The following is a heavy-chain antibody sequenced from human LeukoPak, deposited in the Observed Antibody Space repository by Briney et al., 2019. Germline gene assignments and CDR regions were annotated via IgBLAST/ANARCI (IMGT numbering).Heavy chain of an antibody. CDR3: ARMYSSSVFGFDY. D-gene: IGHD6-6*01. J-gene: IGHJ4*02. CDR2: INHSGST. Sequence: PSETLSLTCAVYGGSFSGYYWSWIRQPPGKGLGWIGEINHSGSTNYNPSLKSRVTISVDTSKNQFSLKLSSVTAADTAVYYCARMYSSSVFGFDYWGQGTLVTVSS. V-gene: IGHV4-34*01. CDR1: GGSFSGYY.